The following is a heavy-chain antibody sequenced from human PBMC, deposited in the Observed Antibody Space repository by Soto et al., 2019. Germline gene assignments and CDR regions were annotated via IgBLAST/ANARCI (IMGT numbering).Heavy chain of an antibody. CDR3: ARGSYSSSSKGIYYYYYMDV. D-gene: IGHD6-6*01. CDR2: IKQDGSEK. CDR1: GFTFSSYW. V-gene: IGHV3-7*01. J-gene: IGHJ6*03. Sequence: GGSMRLSCAASGFTFSSYWMSWVRQAPGKGLEWVANIKQDGSEKYYVDSVKGRFTISRDNAKNSLYLQMNSLRAEDTAVYYCARGSYSSSSKGIYYYYYMDVWGKGTTVTVSS.